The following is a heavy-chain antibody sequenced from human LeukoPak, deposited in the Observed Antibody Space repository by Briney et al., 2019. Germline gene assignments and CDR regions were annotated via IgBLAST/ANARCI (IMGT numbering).Heavy chain of an antibody. J-gene: IGHJ1*01. CDR1: GFSISGGYY. CDR2: VYHNGNT. V-gene: IGHV4-38-2*01. CDR3: ARNEGIVVAGTWFDS. D-gene: IGHD6-19*01. Sequence: PSETLSLNCAVSGFSISGGYYWVWIRQPPGKGLEGIGSVYHNGNTLCNTSLKSRVTLSVDSSKNQFSLRLSSVTAADTARYYCARNEGIVVAGTWFDSWGQGTLVFVSS.